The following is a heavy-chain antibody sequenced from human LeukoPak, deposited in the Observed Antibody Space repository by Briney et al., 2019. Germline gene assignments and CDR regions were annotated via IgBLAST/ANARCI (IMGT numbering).Heavy chain of an antibody. CDR3: ARVSFGKLGLHFDY. D-gene: IGHD1-7*01. CDR2: INHTGST. V-gene: IGHV4-34*01. J-gene: IGHJ4*02. Sequence: PSETLSLTCAVYGGSFSSYYWSWIRQPPGKGLEWIGEINHTGSTYYNPSLKSRVTISVDTSKNQFSLKLSSVTAADTAVYYCARVSFGKLGLHFDYWGQGTLVTVSS. CDR1: GGSFSSYY.